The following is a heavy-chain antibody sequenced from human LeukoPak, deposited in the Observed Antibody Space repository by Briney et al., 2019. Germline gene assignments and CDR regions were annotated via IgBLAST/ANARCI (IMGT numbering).Heavy chain of an antibody. CDR1: EFTFTSYS. Sequence: GGSLRLSCAASEFTFTSYSMQWVRQAPGKGLEWVAFIWSDGSIKYYADSVKGRFTISRDNSKNTLFLDMNSLRAEDTAVYYCAKDLGDIVVVVAATPVYFDYWGQGTLVTVSS. CDR2: IWSDGSIK. J-gene: IGHJ4*02. D-gene: IGHD2-15*01. V-gene: IGHV3-30*02. CDR3: AKDLGDIVVVVAATPVYFDY.